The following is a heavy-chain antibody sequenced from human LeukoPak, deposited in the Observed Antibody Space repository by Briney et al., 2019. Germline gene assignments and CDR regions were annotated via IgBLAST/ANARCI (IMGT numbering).Heavy chain of an antibody. CDR1: GFSFSSYS. D-gene: IGHD6-19*01. CDR2: ISSSSSYI. V-gene: IGHV3-21*06. CDR3: ARDPDSSGWYYFDY. J-gene: IGHJ4*02. Sequence: GGSLRLSCAASGFSFSSYSMNWVRQAPGKGLEWVSSISSSSSYIYYADAVKGRFTISRDNANNSLYLQMNSLRAEDTAVYYCARDPDSSGWYYFDYWGQGSLVTVSS.